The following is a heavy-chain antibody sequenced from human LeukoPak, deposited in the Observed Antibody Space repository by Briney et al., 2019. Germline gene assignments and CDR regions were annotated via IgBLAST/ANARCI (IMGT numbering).Heavy chain of an antibody. CDR2: IKSKTDGGTT. J-gene: IGHJ5*02. D-gene: IGHD3-10*01. CDR1: GFTFSHAW. Sequence: PGGSLRLSCAASGFTFSHAWMSWVRQAPGRGLEWVGRIKSKTDGGTTDYAAPVKGRFTISRDDSKNTLYLQMNSLKTEDTAVYYCTTEDVLLWFRELPWGQGTLVTVCS. V-gene: IGHV3-15*01. CDR3: TTEDVLLWFRELP.